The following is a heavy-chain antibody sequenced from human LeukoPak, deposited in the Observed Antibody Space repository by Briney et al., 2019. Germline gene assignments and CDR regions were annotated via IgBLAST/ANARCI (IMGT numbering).Heavy chain of an antibody. CDR2: ISYDGSNK. J-gene: IGHJ4*02. CDR3: VGGYCSTTACSPLDY. V-gene: IGHV3-30*03. CDR1: GFSFSNFA. Sequence: GGSLRPSCAASGFSFSNFAMHWVRQAPGKGLEWVAVISYDGSNKYYADSLRGRFTISRDNSKNTLFLQMNSLRAEDSAVYYCVGGYCSTTACSPLDYWGQGTLVTVSS. D-gene: IGHD2-2*01.